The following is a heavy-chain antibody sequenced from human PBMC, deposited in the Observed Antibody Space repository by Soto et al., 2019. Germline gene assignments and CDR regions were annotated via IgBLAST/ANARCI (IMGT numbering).Heavy chain of an antibody. Sequence: EVQLVESGGNLVQPGGSLRLSCAASGFRFSIYSMNWVRQAPGKGLEWSAYITSDTKTIKYADSVKGRFTISRDNGKNSVYLQMTSLRDEDTAVYYCARSVEGHFDYWGQGTLVTVSA. V-gene: IGHV3-48*02. CDR3: ARSVEGHFDY. CDR2: ITSDTKTI. CDR1: GFRFSIYS. J-gene: IGHJ4*02. D-gene: IGHD6-19*01.